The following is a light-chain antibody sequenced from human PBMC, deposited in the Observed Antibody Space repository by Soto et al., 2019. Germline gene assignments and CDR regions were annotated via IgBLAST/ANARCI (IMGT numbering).Light chain of an antibody. V-gene: IGLV2-18*02. CDR1: SSDVGSYNR. Sequence: QSVLTQPPSVSGSPGQSVTISCTGTSSDVGSYNRVSWYQQPPGTAPKLMIYEVSNRPSGVPDRFSGSKSGNTASLTISGLQAEDEADYYCSSYTSSSTLEVFGGGTKVTVL. CDR2: EVS. CDR3: SSYTSSSTLEV. J-gene: IGLJ2*01.